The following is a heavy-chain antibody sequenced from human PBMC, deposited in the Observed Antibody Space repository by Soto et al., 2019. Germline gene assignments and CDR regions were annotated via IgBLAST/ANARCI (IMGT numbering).Heavy chain of an antibody. Sequence: QVQLVESGGGVVQPGRSLRLSCAASGFTFSSYGMHWVRQAPGKGLEWVAVIWYDGSNKYYADSVKGRFTISRDNSKNTLYLQMNRLSAEDTAVYYCARDRSIAVAGRRYYCYYGMDVWGQGTTVTVSS. V-gene: IGHV3-33*01. D-gene: IGHD6-19*01. J-gene: IGHJ6*02. CDR2: IWYDGSNK. CDR1: GFTFSSYG. CDR3: ARDRSIAVAGRRYYCYYGMDV.